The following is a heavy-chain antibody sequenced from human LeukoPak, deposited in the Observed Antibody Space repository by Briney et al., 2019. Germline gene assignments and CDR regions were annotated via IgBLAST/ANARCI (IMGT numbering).Heavy chain of an antibody. CDR1: GYTFSSYY. CDR2: INPSGGRT. Sequence: ASVKVSCKASGYTFSSYYMHWVRQAPGQGLEWMGIINPSGGRTSYAQKFQGRVTMTRDTSTSTVYMELSSLRSEDTAVYYCARDGGFVGATFYFDYWGQGTLVTVSS. CDR3: ARDGGFVGATFYFDY. D-gene: IGHD1-26*01. J-gene: IGHJ4*02. V-gene: IGHV1-46*01.